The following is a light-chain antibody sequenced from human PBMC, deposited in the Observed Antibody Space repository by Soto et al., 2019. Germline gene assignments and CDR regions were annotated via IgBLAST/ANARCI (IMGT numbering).Light chain of an antibody. V-gene: IGLV2-8*01. CDR3: SSYAGSTYV. Sequence: QSALTQPPSASGSHGQSVTISCTGTSSDVGGYNYVSWYQQHPDKAPKLIIYEVSKRPSGVPDRFSGSKSGNTASLTVSGLQAEDEADYYCSSYAGSTYVFGTGTKLTVL. J-gene: IGLJ1*01. CDR2: EVS. CDR1: SSDVGGYNY.